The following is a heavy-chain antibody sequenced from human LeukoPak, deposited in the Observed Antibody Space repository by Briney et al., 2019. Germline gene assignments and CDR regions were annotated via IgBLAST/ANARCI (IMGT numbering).Heavy chain of an antibody. CDR1: GGSISSSSYY. CDR3: ARHAEQLVDAFDI. J-gene: IGHJ3*02. V-gene: IGHV4-39*01. Sequence: SETLSLTCTVSGGSISSSSYYWGWIRQPPGKGLEWIGSIYYSGSTYYNPSLKSRVTISVDTSKNQFSLKLSSVTAADTAVYYCARHAEQLVDAFDIWGQGTMVTVSS. CDR2: IYYSGST. D-gene: IGHD6-13*01.